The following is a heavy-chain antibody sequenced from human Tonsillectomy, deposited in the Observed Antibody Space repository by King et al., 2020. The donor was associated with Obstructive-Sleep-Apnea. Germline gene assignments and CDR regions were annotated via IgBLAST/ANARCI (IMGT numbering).Heavy chain of an antibody. V-gene: IGHV3-30*18. Sequence: VQLVESGGGVVQPGRSLRLSCAASGFTFSSYGMHWVRQPPGKGLEGVAVISYDGSNKYYADSVKGRFTISRDNSKNTLYLQMNSLRAEDTAVYYCAKDMVLRYFDWLPETDYWGQGTLVTVSS. CDR1: GFTFSSYG. CDR2: ISYDGSNK. D-gene: IGHD3-9*01. J-gene: IGHJ4*02. CDR3: AKDMVLRYFDWLPETDY.